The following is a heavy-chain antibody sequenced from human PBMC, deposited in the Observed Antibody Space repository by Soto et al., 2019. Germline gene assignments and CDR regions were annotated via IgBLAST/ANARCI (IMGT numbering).Heavy chain of an antibody. CDR3: AKVDLDIVVVVAATPRHFDS. CDR2: VSGSGGGT. Sequence: EVQLLESGGGLVQPGGSLRLSCAASGFTFSSYAMSWVRQAPGKGLEWVSSVSGSGGGTFYADSVKGRFTISRDNSKNTLYLQMSSLRAEDTATYYCAKVDLDIVVVVAATPRHFDSWCQGTLVTVSS. V-gene: IGHV3-23*01. D-gene: IGHD2-15*01. J-gene: IGHJ4*02. CDR1: GFTFSSYA.